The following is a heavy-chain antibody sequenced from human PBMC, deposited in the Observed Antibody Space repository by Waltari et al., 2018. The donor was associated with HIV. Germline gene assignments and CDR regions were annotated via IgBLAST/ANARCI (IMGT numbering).Heavy chain of an antibody. Sequence: QVQLQESGPGLVKPSETLSLTCTVSGNSIRSDDYWGWIRQPPGRELEWIGSVYHSGSTNYNPALKSRVTISIDTAKNQCSLKLNSVTAADTAVYYCARNTTYYFDCWGQGTLVTVSS. V-gene: IGHV4-38-2*02. CDR2: VYHSGST. CDR3: ARNTTYYFDC. D-gene: IGHD2-2*01. CDR1: GNSIRSDDY. J-gene: IGHJ4*02.